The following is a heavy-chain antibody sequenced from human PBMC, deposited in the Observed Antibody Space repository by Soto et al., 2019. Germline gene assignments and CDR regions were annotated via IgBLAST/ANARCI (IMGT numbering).Heavy chain of an antibody. D-gene: IGHD2-21*02. V-gene: IGHV1-3*01. CDR1: GYTFTSYA. CDR2: INAGNGNT. CDR3: ARCIVVVTAADY. J-gene: IGHJ4*02. Sequence: QVQLVQSGAEVKKPGASVKVSCKASGYTFTSYAMHWVRQAPGQRLEWMGWINAGNGNTKYSQQCQGRVTITRDTAASTAYMEPSSLSSEDTAVYCCARCIVVVTAADYWGQGTLVTVSS.